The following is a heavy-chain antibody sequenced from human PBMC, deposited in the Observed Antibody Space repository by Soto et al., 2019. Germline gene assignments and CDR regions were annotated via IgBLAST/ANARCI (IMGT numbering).Heavy chain of an antibody. CDR3: ARGSWGGDGIDV. J-gene: IGHJ6*02. CDR2: ISSSSRDI. D-gene: IGHD3-16*01. Sequence: GASLRLSCAASGFIFSTYTINRVRQAPGKGLEWVASISSSSRDIFYADSVKARFTISRDNANSSVDLQMNSLRVGDTAIYYCARGSWGGDGIDVWGQGTTVTVSS. V-gene: IGHV3-21*01. CDR1: GFIFSTYT.